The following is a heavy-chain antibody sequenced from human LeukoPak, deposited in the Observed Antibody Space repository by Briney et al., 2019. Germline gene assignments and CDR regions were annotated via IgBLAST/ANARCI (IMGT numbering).Heavy chain of an antibody. D-gene: IGHD3-22*01. V-gene: IGHV3-30*18. CDR1: GFTFSSYG. Sequence: GGSLRLSCAASGFTFSSYGMHWVRQAPGKGLEWVAVISYDGSNKYYADFVKGRFTISRDNSKNTLYLQMNSLRAEDTAVYYCAKDSYYYDSSGLDWGQGTLVTVSS. CDR2: ISYDGSNK. CDR3: AKDSYYYDSSGLD. J-gene: IGHJ4*02.